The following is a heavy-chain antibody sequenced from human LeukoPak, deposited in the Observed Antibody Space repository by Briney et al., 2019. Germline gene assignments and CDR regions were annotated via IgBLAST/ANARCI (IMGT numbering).Heavy chain of an antibody. V-gene: IGHV4-34*01. D-gene: IGHD3-10*01. CDR2: INHSGST. CDR3: ARLFGSGSYYNVVWFDP. J-gene: IGHJ5*02. CDR1: GGSFSGYY. Sequence: SETLSLTCAVYGGSFSGYYWRWIRQPPGKGLEWIGEINHSGSTNYNPSLKSRVTISVDTSKNQFSLKLSSVTAADTAVYYCARLFGSGSYYNVVWFDPWGQGTLVTVSS.